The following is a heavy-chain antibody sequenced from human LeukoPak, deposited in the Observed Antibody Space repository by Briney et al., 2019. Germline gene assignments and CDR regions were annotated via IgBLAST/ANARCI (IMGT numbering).Heavy chain of an antibody. CDR1: GFTFSSYA. CDR2: ISYDGSNK. Sequence: GRSLRLSCAASGFTFSSYAKYWVRQAPGKGLEWVGVISYDGSNKYYADSVKGRFTISRDNSKNTLYVQMSSLRAEDTAVYYCARDSVYDSSKGAFDIWGQGTMVTVSS. D-gene: IGHD3-22*01. J-gene: IGHJ3*02. V-gene: IGHV3-30*04. CDR3: ARDSVYDSSKGAFDI.